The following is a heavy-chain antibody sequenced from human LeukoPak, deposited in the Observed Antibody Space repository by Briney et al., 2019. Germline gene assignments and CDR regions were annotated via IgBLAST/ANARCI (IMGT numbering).Heavy chain of an antibody. D-gene: IGHD3-3*01. CDR3: ARELSWSGRDY. CDR2: IKPDGSEK. CDR1: GFTFIVHW. Sequence: GGSLRVSCAASGFTFIVHWMSWVRQARGRGLEWVANIKPDGSEKNYVDSVKGRFTISIDDAKNSLYLQMNSLRVEDTAVYWCARELSWSGRDYWGQGTLVTVSS. J-gene: IGHJ4*02. V-gene: IGHV3-7*01.